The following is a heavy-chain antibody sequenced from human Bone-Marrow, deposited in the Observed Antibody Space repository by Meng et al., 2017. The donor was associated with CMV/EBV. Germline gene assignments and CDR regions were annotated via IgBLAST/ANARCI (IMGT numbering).Heavy chain of an antibody. D-gene: IGHD1-14*01. CDR1: GFIFSSYA. V-gene: IGHV3-33*06. Sequence: CPASGFIFSSYAMHWVRQAPGKGLTWVAVISYDGIDEYYADSVKGRFTICRDNSKDTLYLQMNSLRADDTAVYYCAKDLDTTSLFDADYWGQGTLVTVSS. J-gene: IGHJ4*02. CDR3: AKDLDTTSLFDADY. CDR2: ISYDGIDE.